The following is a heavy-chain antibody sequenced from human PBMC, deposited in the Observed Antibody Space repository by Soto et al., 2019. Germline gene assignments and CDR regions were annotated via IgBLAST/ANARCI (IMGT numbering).Heavy chain of an antibody. CDR3: ARERENDYGSGLNFDD. V-gene: IGHV4-38-2*02. Sequence: XETLSLRCAVSCYSISSYEYWGWIRQPPGKGLEWIVSIYHSGSTYYNPSLESRVTTSLDTSKNQVSLKLSSVTAADTAMYFCARERENDYGSGLNFDDWGQGTLVTVSS. CDR2: IYHSGST. CDR1: CYSISSYEY. J-gene: IGHJ4*02. D-gene: IGHD3-10*01.